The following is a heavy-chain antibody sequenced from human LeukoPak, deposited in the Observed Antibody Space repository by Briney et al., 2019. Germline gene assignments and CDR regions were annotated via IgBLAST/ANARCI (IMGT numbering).Heavy chain of an antibody. V-gene: IGHV1-18*01. CDR1: GYTXTNXG. Sequence: ASVKVSCKASGYTXTNXGVTWVRQAPGXGLEWMGWISTYNGNTNYAQRLQGRVTMTTDTSTSTAYMGLRSLRSDDTAVYYCARDRQLGVWGQGTTVTVSS. CDR3: ARDRQLGV. D-gene: IGHD6-13*01. J-gene: IGHJ6*02. CDR2: ISTYNGNT.